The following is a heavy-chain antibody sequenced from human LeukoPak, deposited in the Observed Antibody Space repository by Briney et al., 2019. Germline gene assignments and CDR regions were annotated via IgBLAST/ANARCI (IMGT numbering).Heavy chain of an antibody. CDR2: IWYDGSNQ. J-gene: IGHJ4*02. CDR3: ARDIAARRLDY. V-gene: IGHV3-33*01. D-gene: IGHD6-6*01. Sequence: GGSLRLSCAASGFTYRSHGMHWVRQAPGKGLEWVAVIWYDGSNQYYADSVKGRFTISRDNSKNTLYLQMSSLRAEDTAVYYCARDIAARRLDYWGQGTLVTVSS. CDR1: GFTYRSHG.